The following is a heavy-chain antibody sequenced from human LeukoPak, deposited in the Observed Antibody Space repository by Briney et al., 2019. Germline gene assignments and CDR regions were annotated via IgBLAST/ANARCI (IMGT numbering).Heavy chain of an antibody. J-gene: IGHJ3*02. CDR1: GGSITHYY. D-gene: IGHD1-26*01. Sequence: SETLSLTCTVSGGSITHYYWTWIRQPPGKTLEWIGYSYYSGSTKYNPSLKSRVTISVDTSNNQFSLNLRSVTAADTAVYYCATTTSGGDAFDIWGQGTMVTVSS. CDR3: ATTTSGGDAFDI. V-gene: IGHV4-59*01. CDR2: SYYSGST.